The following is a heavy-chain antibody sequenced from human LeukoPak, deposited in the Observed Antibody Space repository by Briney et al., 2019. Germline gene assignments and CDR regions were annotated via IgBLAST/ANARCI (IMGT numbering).Heavy chain of an antibody. CDR1: GDIFSSNGAA. Sequence: SQTLSLTCAVSGDIFSSNGAAWNWIRQSPSRGLEWLVRTYYRSKLYNDYAVSVKSRITINPGTSKNQFSLQLNSVTPEDTAVYYCARGSEAMVPLNYYYYYMDVWGKGTTVTVSS. CDR2: TYYRSKLYN. J-gene: IGHJ6*03. CDR3: ARGSEAMVPLNYYYYYMDV. D-gene: IGHD3-10*01. V-gene: IGHV6-1*01.